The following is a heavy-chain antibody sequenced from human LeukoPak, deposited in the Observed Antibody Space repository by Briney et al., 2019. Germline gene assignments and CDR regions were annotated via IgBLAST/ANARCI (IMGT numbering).Heavy chain of an antibody. CDR1: GFTFSSYW. D-gene: IGHD7-27*01. J-gene: IGHJ4*02. CDR3: ASVGIEAVGYYFDY. Sequence: QTGGSLRLSCAASGFTFSSYWMSWVRQAPGKGLEWVANIKQDGSEKYYVDSVKGRFTISRDNAKNSLYLQMNSLRAEDTAVYYCASVGIEAVGYYFDYWGQGTLVTVSS. V-gene: IGHV3-7*01. CDR2: IKQDGSEK.